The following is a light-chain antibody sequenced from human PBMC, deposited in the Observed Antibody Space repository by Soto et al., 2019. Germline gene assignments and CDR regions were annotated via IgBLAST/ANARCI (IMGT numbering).Light chain of an antibody. V-gene: IGKV3-20*01. CDR1: QSVSSSY. CDR3: QQYDYSPPWT. CDR2: GAS. J-gene: IGKJ1*01. Sequence: DIVLTQSPGTLSLSPGESATLSCRASQSVSSSYLAWYQQKPGQAPRLRIYGASSRATGIPDRFSGSGSGTDFTLNISRLEHEDFAVYYCQQYDYSPPWTFGQRTKV.